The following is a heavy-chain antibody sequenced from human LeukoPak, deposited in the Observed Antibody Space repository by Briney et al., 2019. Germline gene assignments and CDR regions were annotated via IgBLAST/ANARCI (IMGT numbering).Heavy chain of an antibody. CDR2: IYYSGST. CDR1: GGSISSYY. Sequence: SETLSLTCTVSGGSISSYYWSWIRQPPGKGLEWIGYIYYSGSTNYNPSLKSRVTISVDTSKNQFSLKLSSVTAADTAVYYCARLRSRLNQVWVSYCCMVVWGKGTTVTVSS. D-gene: IGHD3-16*01. CDR3: ARLRSRLNQVWVSYCCMVV. J-gene: IGHJ6*04. V-gene: IGHV4-59*12.